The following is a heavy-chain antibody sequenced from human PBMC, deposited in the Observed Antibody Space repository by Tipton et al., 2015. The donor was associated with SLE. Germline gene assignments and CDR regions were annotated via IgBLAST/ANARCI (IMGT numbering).Heavy chain of an antibody. CDR2: INHSGST. CDR1: GGSFSGYY. V-gene: IGHV4-34*01. Sequence: TLSLTCAVYGGSFSGYYWNWIRQPPGKGLEWIGEINHSGSTNYNPTLKSRVTISVDTSKNHFSLNLSSVTAADTAVYYCASLVSSNWYFDYWGQGTLVTVSS. J-gene: IGHJ4*02. D-gene: IGHD6-13*01. CDR3: ASLVSSNWYFDY.